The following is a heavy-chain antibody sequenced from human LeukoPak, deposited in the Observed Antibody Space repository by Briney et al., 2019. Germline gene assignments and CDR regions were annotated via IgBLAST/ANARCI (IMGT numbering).Heavy chain of an antibody. CDR1: GYRFTNYW. D-gene: IGHD6-19*01. CDR2: INPADGYT. Sequence: GESLNVSCKASGYRFTNYWIGWVRQMPGKGLEWMGIINPADGYTRYSPSFQGQVTISAATSIFTAYLQWSSLKASDTAIYYCARPHDTGVGASGSGWSYFDFWGQGTLITVSS. V-gene: IGHV5-51*01. J-gene: IGHJ4*02. CDR3: ARPHDTGVGASGSGWSYFDF.